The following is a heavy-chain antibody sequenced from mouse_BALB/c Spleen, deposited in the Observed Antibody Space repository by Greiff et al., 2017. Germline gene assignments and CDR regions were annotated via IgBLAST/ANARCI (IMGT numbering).Heavy chain of an antibody. Sequence: EVKVVESGGGLVKPGGSLKLSCAASGFAFSSYDMSWVRQTPEKRLEWVAYISSGGGSTYYPDTVKGRFTISRDNAKNTLYLQMSSLKSEDTAMYYCARHGLLYYAMDYWGQGTSVTVSS. J-gene: IGHJ4*01. CDR1: GFAFSSYD. CDR3: ARHGLLYYAMDY. D-gene: IGHD2-13*01. V-gene: IGHV5-12-1*01. CDR2: ISSGGGST.